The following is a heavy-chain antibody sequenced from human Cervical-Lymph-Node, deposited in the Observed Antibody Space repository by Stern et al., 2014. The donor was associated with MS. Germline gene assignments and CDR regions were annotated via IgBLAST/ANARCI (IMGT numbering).Heavy chain of an antibody. V-gene: IGHV2-5*01. CDR2: IYWYDDK. Sequence: QITLKESGPTLVKPTQTLTLTCNFSGFTLSTSGVGGGRIRQPPGKALEWLAIIYWYDDKRYSPALKSRLPITKDTSKNQVVLTMTNMDPVDTATYYCAHTIVGATAPNWFDPWGQGTLVTVSS. J-gene: IGHJ5*02. CDR3: AHTIVGATAPNWFDP. D-gene: IGHD1-26*01. CDR1: GFTLSTSGVG.